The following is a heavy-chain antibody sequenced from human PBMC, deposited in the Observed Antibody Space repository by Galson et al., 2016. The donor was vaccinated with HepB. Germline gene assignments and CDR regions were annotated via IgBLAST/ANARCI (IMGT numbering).Heavy chain of an antibody. Sequence: SETLSLTCTVSGGSISGYYWNWLRQSPVKGLEWIGYVHYGGTTNSNTSLQSRVTIILHTSKNQFSLELTSVTAADTAVYYCARCRGGYNHDFDSWGQGTLVTVSS. D-gene: IGHD5-24*01. CDR2: VHYGGTT. CDR3: ARCRGGYNHDFDS. CDR1: GGSISGYY. J-gene: IGHJ4*02. V-gene: IGHV4-59*01.